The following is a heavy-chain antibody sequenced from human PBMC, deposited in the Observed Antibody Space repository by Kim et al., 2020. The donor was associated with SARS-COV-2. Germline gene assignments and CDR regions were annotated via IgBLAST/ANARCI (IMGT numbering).Heavy chain of an antibody. Sequence: ASVKVSCKASGYTFTSYAMHWVRQAPGQRLEWMGWINAGNGNTKYSQKFQGRVTITRDTSASTAYMELSSLRSEDTAVYYCARDPEVVPAAIGLDYWGQGTLVTVSS. CDR1: GYTFTSYA. CDR3: ARDPEVVPAAIGLDY. D-gene: IGHD2-2*02. J-gene: IGHJ4*02. V-gene: IGHV1-3*01. CDR2: INAGNGNT.